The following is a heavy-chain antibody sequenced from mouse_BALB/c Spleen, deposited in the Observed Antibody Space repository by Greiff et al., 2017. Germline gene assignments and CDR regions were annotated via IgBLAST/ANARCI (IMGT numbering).Heavy chain of an antibody. CDR3: ARCDYDLYYAMVY. D-gene: IGHD2-4*01. V-gene: IGHV3-2*02. Sequence: EVKLMESGPGLVKPSQSLSLTCTVTGYSITSDYAWNWIRQFPGNKLEWMGYISYSGSTSYNPSLKSRISITRDTSKNQFFLQLNSVTTEDTATYYCARCDYDLYYAMVYWGQGTSVTVSS. CDR2: ISYSGST. CDR1: GYSITSDYA. J-gene: IGHJ4*01.